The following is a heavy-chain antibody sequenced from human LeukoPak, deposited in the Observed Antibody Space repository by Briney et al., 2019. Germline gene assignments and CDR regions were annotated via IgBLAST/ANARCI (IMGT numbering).Heavy chain of an antibody. D-gene: IGHD6-13*01. J-gene: IGHJ5*02. CDR2: ISAYNGNT. CDR1: GYTFTSYG. Sequence: ASVRVSCKASGYTFTSYGISWVRQAPGQGLEWMGWISAYNGNTNYAQKLQGRVTMTTDTSTSTAYMELRSLRSDDTAVYYCARTPGIAAAGFWFDPWGQGTLVTVSS. CDR3: ARTPGIAAAGFWFDP. V-gene: IGHV1-18*01.